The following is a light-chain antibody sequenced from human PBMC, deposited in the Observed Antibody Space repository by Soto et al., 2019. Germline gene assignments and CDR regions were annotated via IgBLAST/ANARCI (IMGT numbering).Light chain of an antibody. Sequence: QSALSQPPSASGSPGQSVTISCTGTSSDVGAYDYASWYQQYPGKAPKLMIYEVTKRPSGVPDRFSGSKSGNTASLTVSGLQAEDEADYYCSSYAGSNNFVVFGGGTKLTVL. CDR2: EVT. CDR3: SSYAGSNNFVV. J-gene: IGLJ3*02. V-gene: IGLV2-8*01. CDR1: SSDVGAYDY.